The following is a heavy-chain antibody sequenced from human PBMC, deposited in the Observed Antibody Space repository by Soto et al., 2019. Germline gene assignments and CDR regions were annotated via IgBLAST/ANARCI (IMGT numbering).Heavy chain of an antibody. CDR1: GGSISSSNW. J-gene: IGHJ6*02. V-gene: IGHV4-4*02. Sequence: SETLSLTCAFSGGSISSSNWWSWVRQPPGKGLEWIGEIYHSGSTNYNPSLKSRVTISVDKSKNQFSLKLSSVTAADTAVYYCARVSRGFLKWFGDRPYLQAFSAQGTSDTVSS. CDR2: IYHSGST. CDR3: ARVSRGFLKWFGDRPYLQAF. D-gene: IGHD3-10*01.